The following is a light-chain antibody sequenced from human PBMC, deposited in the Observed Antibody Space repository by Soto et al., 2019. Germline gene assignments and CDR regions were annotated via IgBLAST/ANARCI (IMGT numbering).Light chain of an antibody. Sequence: DIQMTQSPSSLSASVGDRVTITCRASQSISNYLNWYQQRPGKAPKLLIYAASRLQSGVPSRFSGSGSGTDFTLTISSLQPEDFATYFCQQSYRTLFTFGQGTKLEI. CDR2: AAS. CDR3: QQSYRTLFT. V-gene: IGKV1-39*01. CDR1: QSISNY. J-gene: IGKJ2*01.